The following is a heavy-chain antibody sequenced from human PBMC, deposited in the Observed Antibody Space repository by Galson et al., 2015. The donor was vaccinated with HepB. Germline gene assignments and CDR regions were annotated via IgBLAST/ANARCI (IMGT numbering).Heavy chain of an antibody. CDR3: AKDLFDEIPYSSSHDYYYYYGMDV. D-gene: IGHD6-6*01. V-gene: IGHV3-30*18. CDR2: ISYDGSNK. CDR1: GFTFSSYG. J-gene: IGHJ6*02. Sequence: SLRLSCAASGFTFSSYGMHWVRQAPGKGLEWVAVISYDGSNKYYADSVKGRFTISRDNSKNTLYLQMNSLRAEDTAVYYCAKDLFDEIPYSSSHDYYYYYGMDVWGQGTTVTVSS.